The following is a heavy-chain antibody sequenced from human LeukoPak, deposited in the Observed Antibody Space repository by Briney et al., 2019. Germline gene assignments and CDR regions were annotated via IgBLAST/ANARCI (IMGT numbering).Heavy chain of an antibody. D-gene: IGHD6-6*01. J-gene: IGHJ5*02. CDR3: APDPASGDWFDP. CDR2: ISRTGVST. Sequence: GGSLRLSCADSGPTFTTYAMSWVRQAPGKGLEWVSAISRTGVSTYYADSVKGRFTISRDNSKNTLYLQMNSLRPEDTAVYFCAPDPASGDWFDPWGQGTLVTVSS. CDR1: GPTFTTYA. V-gene: IGHV3-23*01.